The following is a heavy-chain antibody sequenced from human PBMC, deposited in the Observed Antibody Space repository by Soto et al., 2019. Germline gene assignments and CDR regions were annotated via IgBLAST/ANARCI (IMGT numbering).Heavy chain of an antibody. CDR1: GGSVSGYY. D-gene: IGHD7-27*01. J-gene: IGHJ4*02. CDR3: ARGWGRRFDY. CDR2: INHSGST. Sequence: QVQLQQWGAGLLKPSETLSLTCAVYGGSVSGYYWSLIRKPPGKGLEWIGEINHSGSTNYNPSLTSRVTISIDTAKSQFSLKLSYVTAADTAVYYCARGWGRRFDYWGQGTLVTVSS. V-gene: IGHV4-34*01.